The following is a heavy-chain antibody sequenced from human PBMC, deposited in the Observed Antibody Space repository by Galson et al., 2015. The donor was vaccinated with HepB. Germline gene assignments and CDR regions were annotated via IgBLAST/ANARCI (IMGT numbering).Heavy chain of an antibody. V-gene: IGHV3-53*01. J-gene: IGHJ4*02. D-gene: IGHD6-13*01. CDR2: IYSGGST. CDR1: GFTVSSNY. CDR3: ASRGIAAAGYFDY. Sequence: SLRLSCAASGFTVSSNYMSWVRQAPGKGLEWVSVIYSGGSTYYADSVKGRFTISRDNSKNTLYLQMNSLRAEDTAVYYCASRGIAAAGYFDYWGQGTLVTVSS.